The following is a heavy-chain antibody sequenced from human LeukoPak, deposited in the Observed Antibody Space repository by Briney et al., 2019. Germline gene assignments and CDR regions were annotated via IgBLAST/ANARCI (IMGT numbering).Heavy chain of an antibody. CDR3: ARETTTNDGVFDY. CDR1: GGTFSSYA. J-gene: IGHJ4*02. Sequence: ASVKVSCKASGGTFSSYAISWVRQAPGQGLEWMGGIIPIFGTANYAQKFQGRVTITADKSTSTAYMELNNLRSDDTAVYYCARETTTNDGVFDYWGQGTLVIVSS. CDR2: IIPIFGTA. V-gene: IGHV1-69*06. D-gene: IGHD4-11*01.